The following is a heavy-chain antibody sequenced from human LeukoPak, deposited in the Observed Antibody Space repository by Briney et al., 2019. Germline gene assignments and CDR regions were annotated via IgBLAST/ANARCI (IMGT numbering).Heavy chain of an antibody. CDR1: GFTFSSYA. D-gene: IGHD3-22*01. CDR3: ASMIVVARHDY. CDR2: ISYDGSNK. J-gene: IGHJ4*02. V-gene: IGHV3-30-3*01. Sequence: GGSLGLSCAASGFTFSSYAMHWVRQAPGKGLEWVAVISYDGSNKYYADSVKGRFTISRDNSKDTLYLQMNSLRAEDTAAYYCASMIVVARHDYWGQGTLVTVSS.